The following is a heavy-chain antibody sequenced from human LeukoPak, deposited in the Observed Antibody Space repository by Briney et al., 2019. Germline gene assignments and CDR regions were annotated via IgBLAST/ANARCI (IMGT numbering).Heavy chain of an antibody. CDR2: IYYTGST. V-gene: IGHV4-59*01. Sequence: PSETLSLTCTVSGVSISSSSWSWIRQPPGKGLEWIWYIYYTGSTTYNPSLKSRITMSVDTSKSQFSLKLSSVTAADTAVYYCARLQSYGNFLDDYWGQGTLVTVSS. CDR1: GVSISSSS. D-gene: IGHD4-11*01. CDR3: ARLQSYGNFLDDY. J-gene: IGHJ4*02.